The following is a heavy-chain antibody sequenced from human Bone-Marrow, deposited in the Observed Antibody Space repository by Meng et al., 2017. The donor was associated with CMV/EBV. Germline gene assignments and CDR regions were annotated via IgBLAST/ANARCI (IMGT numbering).Heavy chain of an antibody. D-gene: IGHD4-11*01. CDR3: ARELTVTIGQGTHYYYYGMDV. Sequence: GGSLRLSCAASGFTFSSYWMSWVRQAPGKGLEWVANIKQDGSEKYYVDSVKGRFTISRDNAKSSLYLQMNSLRAEDTAVYYCARELTVTIGQGTHYYYYGMDVWGQGTTVTVSS. CDR1: GFTFSSYW. J-gene: IGHJ6*02. CDR2: IKQDGSEK. V-gene: IGHV3-7*01.